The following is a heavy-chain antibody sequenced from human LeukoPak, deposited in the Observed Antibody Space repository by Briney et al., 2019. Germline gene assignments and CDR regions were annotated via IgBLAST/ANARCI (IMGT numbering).Heavy chain of an antibody. CDR2: IYYSGST. Sequence: SETLSLTCTVSGGSISSSSYYWGWIRQPPGKGLEWIGSIYYSGSTYYNPSLKSRVTISVDTSKNQFSLKLSSVTAADTAVYYCARHGNGQVTRGRYNWFDPWGQGTLVTVSS. V-gene: IGHV4-39*01. D-gene: IGHD4-17*01. CDR3: ARHGNGQVTRGRYNWFDP. J-gene: IGHJ5*02. CDR1: GGSISSSSYY.